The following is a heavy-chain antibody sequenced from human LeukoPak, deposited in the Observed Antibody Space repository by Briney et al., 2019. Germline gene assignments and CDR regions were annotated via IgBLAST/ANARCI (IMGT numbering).Heavy chain of an antibody. CDR3: ARGIVVQPSANWFDP. J-gene: IGHJ5*02. Sequence: ASVKVSCKTSGYTFTTYAIHWVRQAPGQRLEWMGLINADDGNTRYSQRFQGRVTTTRDTSANTAYMELSSLRFEDTAVYYCARGIVVQPSANWFDPRGQGTPVTVSS. D-gene: IGHD2-2*01. V-gene: IGHV1-3*01. CDR2: INADDGNT. CDR1: GYTFTTYA.